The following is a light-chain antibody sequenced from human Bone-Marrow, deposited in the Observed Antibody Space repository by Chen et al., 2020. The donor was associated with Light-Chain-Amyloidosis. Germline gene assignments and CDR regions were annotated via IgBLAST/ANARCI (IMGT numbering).Light chain of an antibody. J-gene: IGLJ2*01. CDR3: SSYTSISTLI. CDR1: SGDVGRYDR. Sequence: QSALTQPPSVSGSPGQSVTISCTGTSGDVGRYDRVSWYQQSPGTAPKVIIFEVNNRPSGVPDRFSGSKSGNAASLTISGLQAEDEGDYYCSSYTSISTLIFGGGTKLTVL. CDR2: EVN. V-gene: IGLV2-18*02.